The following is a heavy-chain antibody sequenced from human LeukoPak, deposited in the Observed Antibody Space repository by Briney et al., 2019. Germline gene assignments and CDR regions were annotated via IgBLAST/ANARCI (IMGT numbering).Heavy chain of an antibody. J-gene: IGHJ4*02. V-gene: IGHV1-24*01. D-gene: IGHD6-13*01. CDR3: ATESSSSWYGLNRKYFDY. Sequence: ASVKVSCKVSGYTLTELSMHWVRQAPGKGLEWMGGFDPEDGETIYAQKFQGRVTMTEDTSTDTAYMELSSLRSEDTAVYYCATESSSSWYGLNRKYFDYWGQGTLVTVSS. CDR1: GYTLTELS. CDR2: FDPEDGET.